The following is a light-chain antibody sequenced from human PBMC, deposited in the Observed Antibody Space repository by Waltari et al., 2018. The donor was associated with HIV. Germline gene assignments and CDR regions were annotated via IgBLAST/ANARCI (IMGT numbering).Light chain of an antibody. CDR3: AAWDDSLNAWV. J-gene: IGLJ3*02. Sequence: QSVLTQPPSASGTPGQRVSISCSGSSSNIGSNIVNWYQQLPGTAPKLLIYSNNQRPSGVPDRFAGSKSGPSASLAISGLQSEDEADYYCAAWDDSLNAWVFGGGTKLTVL. V-gene: IGLV1-44*01. CDR1: SSNIGSNI. CDR2: SNN.